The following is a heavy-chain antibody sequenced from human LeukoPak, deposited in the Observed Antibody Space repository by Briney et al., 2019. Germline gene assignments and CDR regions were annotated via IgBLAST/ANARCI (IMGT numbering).Heavy chain of an antibody. V-gene: IGHV4-30-4*01. CDR2: IYYSGST. CDR1: GGSISSGDYY. D-gene: IGHD4-23*01. CDR3: ARAQKRWSRAYYGMDV. Sequence: SETLSLTCTVSGGSISSGDYYWSWIRQPPGKGLEWIGYIYYSGSTYYNPSLKSRVTISVDTSKNQFSLKLSSVTAADTAVYYCARAQKRWSRAYYGMDVWGQGTTVTVSS. J-gene: IGHJ6*02.